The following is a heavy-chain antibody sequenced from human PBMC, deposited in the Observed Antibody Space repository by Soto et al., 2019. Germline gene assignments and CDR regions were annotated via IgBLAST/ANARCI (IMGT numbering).Heavy chain of an antibody. J-gene: IGHJ6*02. V-gene: IGHV4-31*11. CDR1: GGSISSGGYY. CDR3: ARERWRDCSSTSCPRDV. CDR2: IYYSGST. Sequence: SETLSLTCAVSGGSISSGGYYWSWIRQHPGKGLEWIGYIYYSGSTYYDPSLKSRVTISVDTSKNQFSLKLSSVTAADTAVYYCARERWRDCSSTSCPRDVWGQGTTVTVSS. D-gene: IGHD2-2*01.